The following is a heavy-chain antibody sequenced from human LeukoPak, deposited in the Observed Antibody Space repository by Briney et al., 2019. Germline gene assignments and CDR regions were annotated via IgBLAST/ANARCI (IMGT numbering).Heavy chain of an antibody. CDR1: GFTFSSYW. V-gene: IGHV3-74*01. J-gene: IGHJ4*02. CDR2: IHTDGSNT. D-gene: IGHD2-8*02. Sequence: PGGSLRLSCAPSGFTFSSYWMHWVRQAPGKGLMWVSRIHTDGSNTNYADSVEGRFTISRDNAKNTLYLQMNSLRAEDTAVYYCARGLLGIDFWGQGTLVTVSS. CDR3: ARGLLGIDF.